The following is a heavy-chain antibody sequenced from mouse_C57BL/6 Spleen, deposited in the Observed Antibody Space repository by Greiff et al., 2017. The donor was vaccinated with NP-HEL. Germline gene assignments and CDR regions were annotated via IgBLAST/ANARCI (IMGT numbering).Heavy chain of an antibody. D-gene: IGHD2-4*01. V-gene: IGHV1-59*01. CDR3: ARKGIYDYDVPDY. CDR1: GYTFTSYW. Sequence: VQLQQSGAELVRPGTSVKLSCKASGYTFTSYWMHWVKQRPGQGLEWIGVIDPSDSYTNYNQKFKGKATLTVDTSSSTAYMQLSSLTSEDSAVYYCARKGIYDYDVPDYWGQGTTLTVSS. CDR2: IDPSDSYT. J-gene: IGHJ2*01.